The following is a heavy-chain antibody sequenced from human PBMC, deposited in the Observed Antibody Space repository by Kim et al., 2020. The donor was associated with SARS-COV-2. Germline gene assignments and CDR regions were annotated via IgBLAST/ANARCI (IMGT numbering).Heavy chain of an antibody. D-gene: IGHD2-8*01. CDR1: GYTFTSYA. V-gene: IGHV1-3*01. Sequence: ASVKVSCKASGYTFTSYAMHWVRQAPGQRLEWMGWINAGNGNTEYSQKFQRRVTITRDTSASTAYMELTSLRSEDTAVYYCARNGENPTIEYYYYYDMVVGGKGTTVTVSP. CDR3: ARNGENPTIEYYYYYDMVV. CDR2: INAGNGNT. J-gene: IGHJ6*04.